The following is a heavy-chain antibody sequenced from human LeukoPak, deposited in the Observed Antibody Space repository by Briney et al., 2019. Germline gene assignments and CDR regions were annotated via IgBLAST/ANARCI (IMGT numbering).Heavy chain of an antibody. J-gene: IGHJ4*02. D-gene: IGHD1-26*01. Sequence: GGSLRLSCAASGFTFSSYSMNWVRQAPGKGLEWVSYISSSSTIYYADSVKGRFTISRDNAKNSLYLQMNSLRAEDTAVYYCAKSKGSYYIDYWGQGTLVTVSS. V-gene: IGHV3-48*01. CDR2: ISSSSTI. CDR3: AKSKGSYYIDY. CDR1: GFTFSSYS.